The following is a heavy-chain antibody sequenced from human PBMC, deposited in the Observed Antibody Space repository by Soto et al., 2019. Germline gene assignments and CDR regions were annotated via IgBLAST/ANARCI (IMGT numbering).Heavy chain of an antibody. CDR3: ARGRWVPAAMRSARTRPGAFDY. Sequence: QVQLQQWGAGLLKPSETLSLTCAVYGGSFSGYYWSWIRQPPGKGLEWIGEINHSGSTNYNPSLKSRVTISVDTSKNQFSLKLSSVTAADTAVYYCARGRWVPAAMRSARTRPGAFDYWGQGTLVTVSS. CDR1: GGSFSGYY. J-gene: IGHJ4*02. D-gene: IGHD2-2*01. CDR2: INHSGST. V-gene: IGHV4-34*01.